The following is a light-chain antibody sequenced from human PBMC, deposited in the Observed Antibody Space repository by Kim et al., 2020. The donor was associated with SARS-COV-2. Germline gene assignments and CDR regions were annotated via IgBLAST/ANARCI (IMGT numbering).Light chain of an antibody. CDR1: KLGDKY. CDR3: QAWDSSTVV. CDR2: QDS. J-gene: IGLJ2*01. V-gene: IGLV3-1*01. Sequence: SVSPGQTARITCSGDKLGDKYACWYQQKPGQSPVLVIYQDSKRPSGIPARFSGSNSGNTATLTISGTQAMDEADYYCQAWDSSTVVFGGGTQLTVL.